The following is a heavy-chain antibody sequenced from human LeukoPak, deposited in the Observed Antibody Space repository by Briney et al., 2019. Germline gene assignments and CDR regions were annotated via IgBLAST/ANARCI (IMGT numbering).Heavy chain of an antibody. CDR2: IYYGGST. CDR1: GGSISSYY. CDR3: ARGRIQLWTHYFDY. J-gene: IGHJ4*02. D-gene: IGHD5-18*01. V-gene: IGHV4-59*01. Sequence: SETLSLTCTVSGGSISSYYWSWIRQPPGKGLEWIGYIYYGGSTNYNPSLKSRVTISVDTSKNQFSLKLSSVTAADTAVYYCARGRIQLWTHYFDYWGQGTLVTVSS.